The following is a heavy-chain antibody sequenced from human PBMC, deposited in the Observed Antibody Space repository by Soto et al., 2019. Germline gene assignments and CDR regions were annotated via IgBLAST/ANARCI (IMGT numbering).Heavy chain of an antibody. CDR2: INPSGGST. D-gene: IGHD3-10*01. CDR1: GYTFTSYY. V-gene: IGHV1-46*03. J-gene: IGHJ6*02. Sequence: QVQLAQSGAEVKKPGASVKVSCKASGYTFTSYYMHWVRQAPGQGLEWMGIINPSGGSTSYAQKFQGRVTMTRDTSTSTVYMELSSLRSEDTAVYYCARRGDGDLLWFGDHYYGMDVWGQGTTVTVSS. CDR3: ARRGDGDLLWFGDHYYGMDV.